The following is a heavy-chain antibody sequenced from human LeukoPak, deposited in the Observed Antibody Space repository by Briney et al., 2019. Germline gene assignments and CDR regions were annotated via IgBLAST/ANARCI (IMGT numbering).Heavy chain of an antibody. Sequence: PGGFLRLSCAASGFAFSTYEMIWVRQAPGKEPEWVSYIHSSGGLTYYAASVKGRFTVSRDNAENSLYLQMNSLRVEDTAIYYCARDSLHNYGGSGYGYYFDYWGQGTLVTVSS. V-gene: IGHV3-48*03. CDR1: GFAFSTYE. J-gene: IGHJ4*02. D-gene: IGHD3-22*01. CDR2: IHSSGGLT. CDR3: ARDSLHNYGGSGYGYYFDY.